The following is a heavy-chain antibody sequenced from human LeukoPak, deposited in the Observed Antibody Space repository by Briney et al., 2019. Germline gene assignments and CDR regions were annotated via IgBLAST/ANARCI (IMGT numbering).Heavy chain of an antibody. D-gene: IGHD3-10*01. J-gene: IGHJ3*01. CDR3: AKNGSGTSRAFDV. CDR2: ISSSGSDA. CDR1: GFTFSSYA. V-gene: IGHV3-23*01. Sequence: PGGSLRLSCAASGFTFSSYAMSWVRQAPGKGLEWVSTISSSGSDAYYADSVKGRFTISRDSSKNTVFLQMNSLRAEDTALYYCAKNGSGTSRAFDVWGQGTMVTVSS.